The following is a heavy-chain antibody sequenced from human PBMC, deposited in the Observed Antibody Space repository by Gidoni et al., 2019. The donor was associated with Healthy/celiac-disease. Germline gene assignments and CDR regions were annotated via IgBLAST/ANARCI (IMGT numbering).Heavy chain of an antibody. CDR2: ICTSGST. Sequence: QEQLQESGPGLVKPSQTLSLPCTVSGGSISSVSYSWSWIRQPAGKGLKWIGRICTSGSTNYNPSLKSRVTMSVDTSKNQFSLKLSSVTAADTAVYYCARDSGYYYDSSGYYYLDYWGQGTLVTVSS. CDR1: GGSISSVSYS. D-gene: IGHD3-22*01. CDR3: ARDSGYYYDSSGYYYLDY. J-gene: IGHJ4*02. V-gene: IGHV4-61*02.